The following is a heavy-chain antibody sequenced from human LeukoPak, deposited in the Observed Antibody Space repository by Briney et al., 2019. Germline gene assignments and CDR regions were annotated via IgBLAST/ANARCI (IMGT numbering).Heavy chain of an antibody. CDR1: GGSISSYY. V-gene: IGHV4-59*01. J-gene: IGHJ3*02. Sequence: PSETLSLTCTVSGGSISSYYWSWIRQPPGKGLEWIGYIYYSGSTNYNPSLKSRVTISVDTSKNQFSLKLSSVTAADTAVYYCARGKPSIAARPNAFDIWGQGTMVTVSS. CDR3: ARGKPSIAARPNAFDI. CDR2: IYYSGST. D-gene: IGHD6-6*01.